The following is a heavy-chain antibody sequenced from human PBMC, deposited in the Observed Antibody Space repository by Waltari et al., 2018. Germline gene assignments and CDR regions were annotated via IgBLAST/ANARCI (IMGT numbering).Heavy chain of an antibody. CDR1: GYTFTSYA. CDR3: ASEHSRGMDV. CDR2: INTNTGNP. V-gene: IGHV7-4-1*02. J-gene: IGHJ6*02. Sequence: QVQLVQSGSELKKPGASVKVSCKSSGYTFTSYALNWVRQAPGQGLEWMGRINTNTGNPTYAQGFTGRFVFSLDTSGSTASLQISSLKAEDTAVYYCASEHSRGMDVWGQGTTVIVSS.